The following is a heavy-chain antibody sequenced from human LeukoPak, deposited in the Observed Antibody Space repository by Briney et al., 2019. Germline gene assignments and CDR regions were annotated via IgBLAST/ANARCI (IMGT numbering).Heavy chain of an antibody. J-gene: IGHJ4*02. D-gene: IGHD6-6*01. CDR3: SNGIYSSSF. CDR1: GFXXXRYW. CDR2: VKQDGSQQ. Sequence: SGFXXXRYWMAWIRQAPGKGLEWVANVKQDGSQQYYLDSVEGRFTISRDNAKNSLYLQMNNVRAEDTAVYYCSNGIYSSSFWGQGTLVTVSS. V-gene: IGHV3-7*01.